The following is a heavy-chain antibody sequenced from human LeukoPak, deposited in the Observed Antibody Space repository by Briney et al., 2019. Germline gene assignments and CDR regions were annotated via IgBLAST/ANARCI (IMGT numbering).Heavy chain of an antibody. CDR2: IIPILGIA. Sequence: SVKVSCKASGYTFTSTGICWVRQAPGQGLEWMGRIIPILGIANYAQKFQGRVTITADKSTSTAYMELSSLRSEDTAVYYCARDSRYYYDSSGPQHWGQGTLVTVSS. CDR3: ARDSRYYYDSSGPQH. J-gene: IGHJ1*01. V-gene: IGHV1-69*04. CDR1: GYTFTSTG. D-gene: IGHD3-22*01.